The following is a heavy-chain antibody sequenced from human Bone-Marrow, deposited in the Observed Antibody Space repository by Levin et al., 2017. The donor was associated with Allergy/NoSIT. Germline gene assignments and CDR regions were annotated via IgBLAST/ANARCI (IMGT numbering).Heavy chain of an antibody. V-gene: IGHV1-2*02. CDR2: LNPYSGGT. D-gene: IGHD2-15*01. CDR3: ARESGYSSGSLLDS. Sequence: GASVKVSCKTSGYTFTGHYLHWVRQAPGRGLEWMGWLNPYSGGTELVQKFQGRVTVTFDPAISTVYMELNKLRSDDTAVYYCARESGYSSGSLLDSWGQGTLVTVSS. J-gene: IGHJ4*02. CDR1: GYTFTGHY.